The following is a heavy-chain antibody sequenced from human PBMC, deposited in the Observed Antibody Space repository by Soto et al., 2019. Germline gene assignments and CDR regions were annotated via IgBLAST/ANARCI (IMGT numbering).Heavy chain of an antibody. Sequence: SETLSLTCTVSGGSISSYYWSWIRQPPGKGLEWIGYIYYSGSTNYNPSLKSRVTISVDTSKNQFSLKLSSVTAADTAVYYCARAHYCSSTSCAHYYYYYYMDVWGKGTTVTVSS. CDR3: ARAHYCSSTSCAHYYYYYYMDV. J-gene: IGHJ6*03. CDR1: GGSISSYY. V-gene: IGHV4-59*01. CDR2: IYYSGST. D-gene: IGHD2-2*01.